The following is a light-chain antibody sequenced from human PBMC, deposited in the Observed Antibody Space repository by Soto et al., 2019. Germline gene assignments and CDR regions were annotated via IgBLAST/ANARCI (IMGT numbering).Light chain of an antibody. CDR3: SSYTSSSTPCV. J-gene: IGLJ1*01. V-gene: IGLV2-14*01. CDR2: EVS. CDR1: SSDVGGYNY. Sequence: QSVLTQPASVSGSPGQSITISCTGISSDVGGYNYVSWYQQHPGKAPKLMIYEVSNRPSGVSNRFSGSKSGNTASLTISGLQAEDEADYYCSSYTSSSTPCVFGTGTKVTVL.